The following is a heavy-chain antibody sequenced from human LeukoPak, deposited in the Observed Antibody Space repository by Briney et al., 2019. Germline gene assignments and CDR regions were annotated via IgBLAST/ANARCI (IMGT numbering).Heavy chain of an antibody. CDR3: AKDRGYSYGEYYFDY. CDR2: ISGSGGST. D-gene: IGHD5-18*01. CDR1: GFTFSSYA. J-gene: IGHJ4*02. Sequence: GGSLRLSCAASGFTFSSYAMSWVRQAPGKGLEWVSAISGSGGSTYYADSVKGRFTISRDNSKNMLYLQMNSLRAEDTAVYYCAKDRGYSYGEYYFDYWGQGTLVTVSS. V-gene: IGHV3-23*01.